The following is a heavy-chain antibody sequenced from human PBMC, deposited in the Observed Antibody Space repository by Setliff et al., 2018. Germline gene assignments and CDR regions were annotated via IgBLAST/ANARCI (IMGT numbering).Heavy chain of an antibody. D-gene: IGHD4-17*01. Sequence: PSETLSLTCTVSGGSISSGGYYWSWIRQHPGKGLEWIGYIYYSGSTYYNPSLKSRVTISVDTSKNQFSLKLRSVTAADTAVYYCARDPLTTNRRRAFDIWGQGIMVTVSS. J-gene: IGHJ3*02. V-gene: IGHV4-31*03. CDR3: ARDPLTTNRRRAFDI. CDR2: IYYSGST. CDR1: GGSISSGGYY.